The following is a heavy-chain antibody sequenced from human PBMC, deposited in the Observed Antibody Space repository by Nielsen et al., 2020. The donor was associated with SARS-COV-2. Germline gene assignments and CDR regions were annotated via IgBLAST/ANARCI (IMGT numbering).Heavy chain of an antibody. CDR3: AKDTYYYDSSGYRYFDL. Sequence: GESLKISCAASGFTFSSYAMHWVRQAPGKGLEWVSAISGSGGSTYYADSVKGRFTISRDNSKNTLYLQMNSLRAEDTAVYYCAKDTYYYDSSGYRYFDLWGRGTLVTVSS. CDR2: ISGSGGST. V-gene: IGHV3-23*01. J-gene: IGHJ2*01. D-gene: IGHD3-22*01. CDR1: GFTFSSYA.